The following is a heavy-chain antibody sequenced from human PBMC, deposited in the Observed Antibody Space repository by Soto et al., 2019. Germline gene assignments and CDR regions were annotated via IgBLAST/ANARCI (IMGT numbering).Heavy chain of an antibody. Sequence: QLQLQESGRGLVKPSETLSLTCTVSGGSISSTSYYWGWTRQPPGKGLEWIGSISYSGSTYYNPSLKSRVTISVDTSKNEFTLKLSSVTAADTAMYYCARAQGGNSVIVASIWGQGTLVTVSS. V-gene: IGHV4-39*01. CDR1: GGSISSTSYY. CDR2: ISYSGST. D-gene: IGHD3-22*01. J-gene: IGHJ4*02. CDR3: ARAQGGNSVIVASI.